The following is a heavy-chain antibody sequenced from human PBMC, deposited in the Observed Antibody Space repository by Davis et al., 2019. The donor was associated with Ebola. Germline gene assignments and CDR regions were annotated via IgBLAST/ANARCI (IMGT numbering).Heavy chain of an antibody. J-gene: IGHJ4*02. V-gene: IGHV1-46*01. D-gene: IGHD6-19*01. CDR3: ARVRGIAVAGTAY. CDR2: INPSGGST. Sequence: ASVKVSCKASGYTFTSYYMHWVRQAPGQGLEWMGIINPSGGSTSYAQKFQGRVTMTTDTSTSTAYMELRSLRSDDTAVYYCARVRGIAVAGTAYWGQGTLVTVSS. CDR1: GYTFTSYY.